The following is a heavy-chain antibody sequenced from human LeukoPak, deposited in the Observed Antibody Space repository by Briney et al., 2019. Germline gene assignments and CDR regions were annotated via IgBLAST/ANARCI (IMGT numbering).Heavy chain of an antibody. D-gene: IGHD3-3*01. Sequence: GGSLRLSCAASGFTFSVTWMHWVRQAPGKGLEWVAVISYDGSNKYYADSVKGRFTISRDNSKNTLYLQMNSLRAEDTAVYYCARAFEFDFWSGSLDYWGQGTLVTVSS. J-gene: IGHJ4*02. CDR3: ARAFEFDFWSGSLDY. CDR2: ISYDGSNK. CDR1: GFTFSVTW. V-gene: IGHV3-30*03.